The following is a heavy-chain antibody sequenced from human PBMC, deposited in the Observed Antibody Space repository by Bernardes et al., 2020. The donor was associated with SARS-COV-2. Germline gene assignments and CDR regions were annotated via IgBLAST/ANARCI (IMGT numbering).Heavy chain of an antibody. CDR1: GFTFDDYA. D-gene: IGHD6-13*01. J-gene: IGHJ4*02. Sequence: GGSLRLSCAASGFTFDDYAMHWVRQAPGKGLEWVSGISWNSAGIEYADSVKGRFTISRDNAKNSLYLQMNSLRAEDTALYYCAKVSGHSSSWYYFDYWGQGTLVTVSS. CDR3: AKVSGHSSSWYYFDY. V-gene: IGHV3-9*01. CDR2: ISWNSAGI.